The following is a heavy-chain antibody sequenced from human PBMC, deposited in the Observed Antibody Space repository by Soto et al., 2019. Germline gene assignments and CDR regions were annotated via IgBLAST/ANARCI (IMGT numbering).Heavy chain of an antibody. CDR1: GYTFTSYY. CDR3: ARPQIRTGTIDY. Sequence: QVQLVQSGAEVKKPGASVKVSCKASGYTFTSYYMHWVRQAPGQGLEWMGIINPSGGSTSYAQKFQGRVTMTRDTSTSTVYMELSSLRSEDTAVFYCARPQIRTGTIDYWGQGTLVTVSS. J-gene: IGHJ4*02. D-gene: IGHD1-1*01. V-gene: IGHV1-46*01. CDR2: INPSGGST.